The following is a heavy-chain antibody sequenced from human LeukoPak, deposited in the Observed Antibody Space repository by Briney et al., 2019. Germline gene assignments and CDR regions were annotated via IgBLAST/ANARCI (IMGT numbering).Heavy chain of an antibody. Sequence: SETLSLTCSVSGGSISGYYWSWIRQPPGKGLEWIGNIYSSGSTDYNPSLKSRVTISVDMYKNQFSLKLSSVTAADTAVYYCASRALAGEFDHWGQGTLVTVSS. D-gene: IGHD1-1*01. J-gene: IGHJ4*02. CDR3: ASRALAGEFDH. V-gene: IGHV4-59*01. CDR1: GGSISGYY. CDR2: IYSSGST.